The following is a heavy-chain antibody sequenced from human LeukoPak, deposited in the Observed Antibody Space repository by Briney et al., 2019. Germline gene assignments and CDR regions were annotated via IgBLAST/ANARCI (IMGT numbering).Heavy chain of an antibody. CDR1: GFTFDAYA. CDR2: ISWDSSTV. V-gene: IGHV3-9*01. D-gene: IGHD3-10*01. Sequence: PGRSLRLSCAASGFTFDAYAMHWVRQAPGKGLEWVSSISWDSSTVGYADSVKGRFTISRDKAKKSLYLQMNSLRVDDTALYYCGKDMYYYGSGNLDYWGQGTLVTVSS. CDR3: GKDMYYYGSGNLDY. J-gene: IGHJ4*02.